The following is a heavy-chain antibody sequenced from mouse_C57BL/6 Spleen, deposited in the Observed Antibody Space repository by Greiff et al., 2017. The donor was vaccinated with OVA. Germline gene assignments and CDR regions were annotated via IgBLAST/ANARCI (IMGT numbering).Heavy chain of an antibody. V-gene: IGHV1-53*01. CDR1: GYTFTSYW. CDR3: ARSVVALYYYAMDY. CDR2: INPSNGGT. D-gene: IGHD1-1*01. J-gene: IGHJ4*01. Sequence: QVHVKQPGTELVKPGASVKLSCKASGYTFTSYWMHWVKQRPGQGLEWIGNINPSNGGTNYNEKFKSKATLTVDKSSSTAYMPLSSLTSEDSAVYYCARSVVALYYYAMDYWGQGTSVTVSS.